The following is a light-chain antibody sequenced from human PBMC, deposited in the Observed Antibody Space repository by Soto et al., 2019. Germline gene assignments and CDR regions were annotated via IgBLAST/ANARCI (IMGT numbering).Light chain of an antibody. V-gene: IGKV1-27*01. J-gene: IGKJ1*01. CDR1: QGIRNY. CDR2: AAS. CDR3: QKYDSAPWT. Sequence: DIQMAQYPSSLSASVRDRVTITCRASQGIRNYLAWYQQKPGKVPKLLIYAASTLQSGVPSRFSGSGSGTDFTLTISSLQPEDVATYYCQKYDSAPWTFGQGTKVEIK.